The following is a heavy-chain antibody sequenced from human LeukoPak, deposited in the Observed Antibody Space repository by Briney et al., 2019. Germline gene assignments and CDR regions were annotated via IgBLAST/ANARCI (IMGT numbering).Heavy chain of an antibody. J-gene: IGHJ5*01. D-gene: IGHD2-8*01. CDR1: GFSLSSFQ. V-gene: IGHV3-48*03. Sequence: PGGSLRLSCAASGFSLSSFQMNWVRQAPGKGLEWISYISDSGTTEYYADSVKGRFTISRDNAKNSLYLQMNSRTGEDTALYYCARDGTTNRYNWFDSWGQGTLVTVSS. CDR3: ARDGTTNRYNWFDS. CDR2: ISDSGTTE.